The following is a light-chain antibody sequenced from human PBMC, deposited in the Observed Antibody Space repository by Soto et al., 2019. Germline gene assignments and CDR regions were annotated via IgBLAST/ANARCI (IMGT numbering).Light chain of an antibody. CDR1: SSDLGGYNL. Sequence: QSALTQPASVSGSPGQSITISCTGTSSDLGGYNLVSWYQQQPGKAPKLMIYEGTKRPSGVSNRFSGSKSGNTASLTISGLQAEDEADYYCCSYAGSSTYVIFGGGTKLTVL. V-gene: IGLV2-23*01. CDR2: EGT. J-gene: IGLJ2*01. CDR3: CSYAGSSTYVI.